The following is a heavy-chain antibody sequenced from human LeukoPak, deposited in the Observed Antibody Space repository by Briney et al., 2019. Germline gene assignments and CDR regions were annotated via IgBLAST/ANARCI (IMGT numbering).Heavy chain of an antibody. CDR1: VFTFSSYA. D-gene: IGHD3-9*01. CDR2: ISGSGGST. CDR3: AKVKGLYYDILTGYYRGDAFDI. Sequence: GGSLRLSCAASVFTFSSYAMSWVRQAPGKGLEWVSAISGSGGSTYYADSVKGQFTISRDNSKNTLYLQMNSLRAEDTAVYYCAKVKGLYYDILTGYYRGDAFDIWGRGTMVTVSS. J-gene: IGHJ3*02. V-gene: IGHV3-23*01.